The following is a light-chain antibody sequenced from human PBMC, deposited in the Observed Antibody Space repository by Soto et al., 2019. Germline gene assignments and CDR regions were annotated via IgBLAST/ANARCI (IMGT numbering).Light chain of an antibody. CDR1: QGISNR. V-gene: IGKV1-5*03. CDR3: QQYNSHWT. Sequence: DVQMTQSPSTLSASVGDRVTITCRASQGISNRLAWYQQKPGKAPKLLIYQASSLKSGVPSRFGGSGSGTEFTLTITSLQHDDFETYSCQQYNSHWTFGQGTKVEIK. CDR2: QAS. J-gene: IGKJ1*01.